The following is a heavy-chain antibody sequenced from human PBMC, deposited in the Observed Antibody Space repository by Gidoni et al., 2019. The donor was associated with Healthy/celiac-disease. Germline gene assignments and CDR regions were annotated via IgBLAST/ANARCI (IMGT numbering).Heavy chain of an antibody. V-gene: IGHV1-69*01. D-gene: IGHD5-12*01. Sequence: QVQLVQSGAEVKKPGSSVKVSCKASGGTFSSYAISWVRQAPGQGLEWMGGIIPILGTANDAQKFQGRVTITADESTSTAYMELSSLRSEDTAVYYCATSKPDIVATIPIDYWGQGTLVTVSS. CDR1: GGTFSSYA. CDR3: ATSKPDIVATIPIDY. J-gene: IGHJ4*02. CDR2: IIPILGTA.